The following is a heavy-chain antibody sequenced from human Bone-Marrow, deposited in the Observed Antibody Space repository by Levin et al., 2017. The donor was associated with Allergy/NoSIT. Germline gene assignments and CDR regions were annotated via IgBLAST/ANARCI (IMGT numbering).Heavy chain of an antibody. J-gene: IGHJ4*02. CDR2: ISASGGST. Sequence: PGGSLRLSCAASGFPFTTYALGWVRQAPGQGLEWVSVISASGGSTDYADSVKGRFTISRDNSKNTLYLQMNSLRADDTAVYYCAKGPFSSSSRGYYFDFWGQGALVTVSS. CDR1: GFPFTTYA. D-gene: IGHD6-6*01. V-gene: IGHV3-23*01. CDR3: AKGPFSSSSRGYYFDF.